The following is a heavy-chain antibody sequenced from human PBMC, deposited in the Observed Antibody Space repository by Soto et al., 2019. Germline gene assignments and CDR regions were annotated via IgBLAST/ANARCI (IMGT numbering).Heavy chain of an antibody. J-gene: IGHJ5*02. D-gene: IGHD3-22*01. CDR2: IYYSGST. V-gene: IGHV4-31*03. Sequence: PSETLSLTCTVSGGSISSGGYYWSWIRQHPGKGLEWIGYIYYSGSTYYNPSLKSRVTISVDTSKNQFSLKLSSVTAADTAVYYCERELIDNWFDPWGQGTLVTVSS. CDR3: ERELIDNWFDP. CDR1: GGSISSGGYY.